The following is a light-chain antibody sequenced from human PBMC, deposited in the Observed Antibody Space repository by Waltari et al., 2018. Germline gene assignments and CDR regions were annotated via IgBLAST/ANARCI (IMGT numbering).Light chain of an antibody. Sequence: DIQMTQSPSSVSASVGDRVTITCRASQDINKWLAWFQQTPGKAPKLLIYAGSSLQSGVPSRVSGSGSGADFTLTISTLQPEDSATYYCQQAHSFPYSFGQGTKLEIK. J-gene: IGKJ2*03. CDR3: QQAHSFPYS. V-gene: IGKV1-12*01. CDR1: QDINKW. CDR2: AGS.